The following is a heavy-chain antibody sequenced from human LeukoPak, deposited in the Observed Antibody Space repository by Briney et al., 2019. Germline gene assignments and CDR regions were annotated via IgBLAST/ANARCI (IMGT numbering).Heavy chain of an antibody. J-gene: IGHJ3*02. D-gene: IGHD3-22*01. CDR3: ARDPYDSSGYNDAFDI. V-gene: IGHV4-59*11. Sequence: SETLSLTCTVSGGSISSHYWSWIRQPPGKGLEWIGYIYYSGSTNYNPSLKSRVTLSVDTSKNQFSLKLSSVTAADTAVYYCARDPYDSSGYNDAFDIWGQGTMVTVSS. CDR2: IYYSGST. CDR1: GGSISSHY.